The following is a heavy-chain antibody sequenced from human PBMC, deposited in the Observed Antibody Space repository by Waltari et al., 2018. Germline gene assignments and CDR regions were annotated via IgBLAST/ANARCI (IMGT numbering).Heavy chain of an antibody. Sequence: DVQLVETGGGLIQPGGSLRLSCSVSGFTVSNNYMTWVRQAPAKGVEGVSVMYSGGNTYYAASVTGRFSISRDNFNTTLFLQMNNLRAEDTAIYYCARVIRDGPSGFYGIAAFDLWGQGTMVTVSS. CDR1: GFTVSNNY. CDR2: MYSGGNT. V-gene: IGHV3-53*02. D-gene: IGHD3-22*01. CDR3: ARVIRDGPSGFYGIAAFDL. J-gene: IGHJ3*01.